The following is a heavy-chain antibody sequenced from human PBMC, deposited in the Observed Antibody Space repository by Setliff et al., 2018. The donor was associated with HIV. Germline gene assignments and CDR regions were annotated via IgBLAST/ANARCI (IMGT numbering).Heavy chain of an antibody. Sequence: GASVKVSCKASGYSFSKYGISWVRQAPGQGLQWMGWMHPNSGATKYAQKFRDRVTLTGDTSISTASMELSSLKSDDTAMYYCATSTSRFFWNGFYQGGFGSRNSHSFENWGQGTLVTVSS. CDR2: MHPNSGAT. CDR1: GYSFSKYG. CDR3: ATSTSRFFWNGFYQGGFGSRNSHSFEN. V-gene: IGHV1-2*02. J-gene: IGHJ4*02. D-gene: IGHD3-3*01.